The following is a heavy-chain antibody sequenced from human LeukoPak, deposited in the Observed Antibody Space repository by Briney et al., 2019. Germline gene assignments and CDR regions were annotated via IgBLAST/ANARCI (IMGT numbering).Heavy chain of an antibody. CDR3: ARGKNSPRWLQFHYLDY. D-gene: IGHD5-24*01. CDR1: GYTFTSYY. Sequence: ASVEVSCKASGYTFTSYYMHWVRQAPGQGLEWMGIINPSGGSTSYAQKFQGRVTMTRDTSTSTVYMELSSLRSEDTAVYYCARGKNSPRWLQFHYLDYWGQGTLVTVSS. CDR2: INPSGGST. J-gene: IGHJ4*02. V-gene: IGHV1-46*01.